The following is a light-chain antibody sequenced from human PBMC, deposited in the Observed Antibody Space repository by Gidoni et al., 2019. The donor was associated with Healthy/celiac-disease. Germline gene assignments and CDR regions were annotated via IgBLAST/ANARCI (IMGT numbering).Light chain of an antibody. CDR2: DVS. J-gene: IGLJ3*02. V-gene: IGLV2-14*03. Sequence: QSALTQPASVSGSPGRSITISCTGTSSDVGGYNYASWYQQHPGKAPKLMIYDVSIRPSGVSNRFSGSKSGNTASLTISGLQAEDEADYYCSSYTSSSTPWVFGGGTKLSVL. CDR1: SSDVGGYNY. CDR3: SSYTSSSTPWV.